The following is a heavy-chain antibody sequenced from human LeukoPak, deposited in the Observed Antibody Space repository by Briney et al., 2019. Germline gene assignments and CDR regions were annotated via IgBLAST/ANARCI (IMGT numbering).Heavy chain of an antibody. D-gene: IGHD2-15*01. V-gene: IGHV6-1*01. CDR1: GDSVSSNRVS. CDR3: TRATGGMTDY. J-gene: IGHJ4*02. CDR2: TYYRSKWFN. Sequence: SQTLSLTCAISGDSVSSNRVSWNWIRQSPSRGLEWLGRTYYRSKWFNEYAVSVRSRISINPDTTKNQFSLQLNSVTPEDMAMCYCTRATGGMTDYWSQGTLVTVSS.